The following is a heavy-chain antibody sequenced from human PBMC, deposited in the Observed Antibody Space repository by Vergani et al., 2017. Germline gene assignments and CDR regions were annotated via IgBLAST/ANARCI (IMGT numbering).Heavy chain of an antibody. Sequence: QVQLQESGPGLVKPSETLSLTCTVSGGSISSYYWSWIRQPPGKGLEWIGYIYYSGSTYYNPSLKSRVTISVDTSKNQFSLKLCSVTAADTAVYYCARVLNAGDSFDYWGQGTLVTVSS. CDR1: GGSISSYY. D-gene: IGHD2-21*02. CDR3: ARVLNAGDSFDY. J-gene: IGHJ4*02. V-gene: IGHV4-59*12. CDR2: IYYSGST.